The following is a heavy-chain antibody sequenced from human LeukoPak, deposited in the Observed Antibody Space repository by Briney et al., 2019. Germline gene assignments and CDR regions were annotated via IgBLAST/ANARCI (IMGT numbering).Heavy chain of an antibody. D-gene: IGHD1-26*01. CDR3: ASVQGGSYYDY. V-gene: IGHV3-64*01. CDR1: GYTFTSYA. Sequence: GASVKVSCKASGYTFTSYAMHWVRQAPGKGLEYVSAISSNGGSTYYANSVKGRFTISRDNSKNTLYLQMGSLRAEDMAVYYCASVQGGSYYDYWGQGTLVTVSS. CDR2: ISSNGGST. J-gene: IGHJ4*02.